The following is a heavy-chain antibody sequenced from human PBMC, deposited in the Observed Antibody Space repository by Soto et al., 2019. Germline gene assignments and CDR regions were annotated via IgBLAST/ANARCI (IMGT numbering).Heavy chain of an antibody. CDR3: ARVDGYTYPNDY. Sequence: EVQLVESGGGLVKPGGSLRLSCAASGFTFSSYGMHWVPQAPGKGLEWVSSITSRSDYIYYGDSVKGRFTISRDNAKNSLYLQMNSLRAEDTAVYYCARVDGYTYPNDYWGQGALVTVSS. CDR2: ITSRSDYI. CDR1: GFTFSSYG. J-gene: IGHJ4*02. V-gene: IGHV3-21*02. D-gene: IGHD5-12*01.